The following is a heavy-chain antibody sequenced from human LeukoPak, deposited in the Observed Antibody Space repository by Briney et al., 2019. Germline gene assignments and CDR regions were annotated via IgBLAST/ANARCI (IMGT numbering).Heavy chain of an antibody. D-gene: IGHD2-21*02. CDR2: ISGSGGST. CDR1: GLTFSSYA. CDR3: AKDRGVTAIPNHFDY. Sequence: GGSLRLSCAASGLTFSSYAMSWVRQAPGKGLEWVSAISGSGGSTYYADSVKGRFTISRDNSKNTLYLQMNSLRAEDTAVYYCAKDRGVTAIPNHFDYWGQGTLVTVSS. J-gene: IGHJ4*02. V-gene: IGHV3-23*01.